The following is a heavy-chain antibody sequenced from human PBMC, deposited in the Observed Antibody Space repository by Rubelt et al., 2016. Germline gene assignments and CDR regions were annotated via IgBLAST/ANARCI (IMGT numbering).Heavy chain of an antibody. CDR2: IWYDGSNK. J-gene: IGHJ6*02. D-gene: IGHD2-2*01. CDR3: ARAYCSSTSCYAVVKGAGTMDG. Sequence: SYGMHWVRQAPGKGLVWVAVIWYDGSNKYYADSVKGRFTISRDNSKNTLYLQMNSLRAEDTAVYYCARAYCSSTSCYAVVKGAGTMDGWGQGTTVTVSS. V-gene: IGHV3-33*01. CDR1: SYG.